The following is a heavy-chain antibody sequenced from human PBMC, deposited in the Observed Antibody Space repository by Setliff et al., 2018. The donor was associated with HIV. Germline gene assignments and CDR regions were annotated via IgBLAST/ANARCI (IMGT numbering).Heavy chain of an antibody. CDR2: VYVAGTV. Sequence: SETLSLTCSVSGGSMSSGSYSWTWLRQPAGKEPELIGHVYVAGTVIYNPSLASRITISIVPSKNQFSLDLTSVTAADTGKYYCARARTIGVSAVFFDPWGQGIPVTVS. CDR1: GGSMSSGSYS. CDR3: ARARTIGVSAVFFDP. D-gene: IGHD3-3*01. V-gene: IGHV4-61*09. J-gene: IGHJ5*02.